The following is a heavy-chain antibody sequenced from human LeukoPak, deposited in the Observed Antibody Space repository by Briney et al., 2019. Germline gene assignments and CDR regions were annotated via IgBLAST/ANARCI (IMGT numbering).Heavy chain of an antibody. J-gene: IGHJ5*02. CDR1: GGSISNYY. CDR2: IYYSGST. CDR3: ARDRSADWFDP. Sequence: PSETLSLTCTVSGGSISNYYWSWIRQPPGKGLEWIGYIYYSGSTNYNPSLKSRVTISVDTSKNQFSLKPRSVTAADTAVYYCARDRSADWFDPWGQGTLVTVSS. V-gene: IGHV4-59*01.